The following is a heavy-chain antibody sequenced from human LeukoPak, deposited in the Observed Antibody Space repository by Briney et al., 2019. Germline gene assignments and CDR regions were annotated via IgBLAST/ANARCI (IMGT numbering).Heavy chain of an antibody. J-gene: IGHJ4*02. CDR1: GFTFSDYG. CDR3: AKGPKGLFGTTARFDS. V-gene: IGHV3-30*18. D-gene: IGHD3-10*02. Sequence: PGGSLRLSCAASGFTFSDYGMHWVRQAPGKGLEWVAVVSYHGSNDISYVDSVKGRFTISRDNSKSTLYLQMNSLRTEDTGVYYCAKGPKGLFGTTARFDSWGQGTLVTVSS. CDR2: VSYHGSNDI.